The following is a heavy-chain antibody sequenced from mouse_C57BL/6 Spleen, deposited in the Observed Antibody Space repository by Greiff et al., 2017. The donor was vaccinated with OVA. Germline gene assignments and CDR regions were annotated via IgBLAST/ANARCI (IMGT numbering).Heavy chain of an antibody. D-gene: IGHD3-1*01. V-gene: IGHV1-15*01. J-gene: IGHJ4*01. CDR1: GYTFTDYE. CDR2: IDPETGGT. Sequence: QVQLQQSGAELVRPGASVTLSCKASGYTFTDYEMHWVKQTPVPGLEWIGAIDPETGGTAYNQKFKGKAILTADKSSSTAYMELRSLTSEDSAVYYCTRALGTDYAMDYWGQGTSVTVSS. CDR3: TRALGTDYAMDY.